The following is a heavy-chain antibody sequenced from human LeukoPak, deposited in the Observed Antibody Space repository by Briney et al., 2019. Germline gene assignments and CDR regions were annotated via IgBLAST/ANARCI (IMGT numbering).Heavy chain of an antibody. CDR2: IHYSGST. V-gene: IGHV4-39*01. J-gene: IGHJ4*02. CDR1: GGSISSSSYY. CDR3: ARTEAFFQWLFDY. Sequence: SETLSLTCTVSGGSISSSSYYWGWIRQPPGKGLEWIGSIHYSGSTYYNPSLKSRVTISVDTSKNQFSLKLSSVTAAGTAVYYCARTEAFFQWLFDYWGQGTLVTVSS. D-gene: IGHD6-19*01.